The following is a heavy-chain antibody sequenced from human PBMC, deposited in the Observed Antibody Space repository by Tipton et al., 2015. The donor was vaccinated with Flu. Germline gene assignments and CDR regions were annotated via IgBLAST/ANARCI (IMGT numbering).Heavy chain of an antibody. Sequence: QLVQSGGGVVQPGGSLRLSCEASGFTFSTSGMHWVRQTPGKGLEWVAVIWYDGSNKYYADSVKGRFTISRDNSKNTVYLQMNSLRAEDTAVYYCAKDKNEFYAFENWAQGTLVTVSS. CDR3: AKDKNEFYAFEN. CDR2: IWYDGSNK. V-gene: IGHV3-33*06. D-gene: IGHD2/OR15-2a*01. J-gene: IGHJ4*02. CDR1: GFTFSTSG.